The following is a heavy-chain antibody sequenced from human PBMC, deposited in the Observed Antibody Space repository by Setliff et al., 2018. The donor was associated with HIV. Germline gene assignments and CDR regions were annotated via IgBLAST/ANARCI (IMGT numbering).Heavy chain of an antibody. V-gene: IGHV4-4*09. D-gene: IGHD3-22*01. CDR2: IYTSGST. Sequence: PSETLSLTCTVSGGSISSYYWSWIRQPPGKGLEWIGYIYTSGSTNYNPSLKSRVTISVATSKNQFSLKLSYVTAADTAVYYCARGLSFYDPGGFDYWGQGTLVTVSS. J-gene: IGHJ4*02. CDR1: GGSISSYY. CDR3: ARGLSFYDPGGFDY.